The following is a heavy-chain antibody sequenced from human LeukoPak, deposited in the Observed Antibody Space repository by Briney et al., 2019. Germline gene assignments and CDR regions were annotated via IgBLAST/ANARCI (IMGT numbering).Heavy chain of an antibody. Sequence: SETLSLTCTVSGGPISSSSYYWGWIRQPPGKGLEWIGSIYYSGSTYYNPSLKSRVTISVDTSKNQFSLKLSSVTAADTAVYYCARESSIVGGTWGQGTLVTVSS. CDR2: IYYSGST. V-gene: IGHV4-39*02. CDR3: ARESSIVGGT. D-gene: IGHD1-26*01. J-gene: IGHJ5*02. CDR1: GGPISSSSYY.